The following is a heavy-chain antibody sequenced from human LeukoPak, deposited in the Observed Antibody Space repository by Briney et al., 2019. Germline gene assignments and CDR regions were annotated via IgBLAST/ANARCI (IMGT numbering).Heavy chain of an antibody. CDR2: INHSGST. Sequence: MASETLSLTCAVYGGSFSGYYWSWIRQPPGKGLEWIGEINHSGSTNYNPSLKSRVTISVDTSKNQFSLKLSSVTAADTAVYYCARDGVVPLRWFDPWGQGTLVIVSS. CDR1: GGSFSGYY. V-gene: IGHV4-34*01. J-gene: IGHJ5*02. CDR3: ARDGVVPLRWFDP. D-gene: IGHD3-22*01.